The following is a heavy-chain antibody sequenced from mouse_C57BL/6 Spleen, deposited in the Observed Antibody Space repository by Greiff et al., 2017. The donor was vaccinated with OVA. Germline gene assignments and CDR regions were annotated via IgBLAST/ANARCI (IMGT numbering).Heavy chain of an antibody. J-gene: IGHJ2*01. CDR1: GFNIKDDY. CDR2: IDPENGDT. V-gene: IGHV14-4*01. Sequence: EVQLQQSGAELVRPGASVKLSCTASGFNIKDDYMHWVKQRPEQGLEWIGWIDPENGDTEYASKFQGKATITADTSSNTAYLQLSSLTSEDTAVYYCTTGGYGNSFDYWGQGTTLTVSS. D-gene: IGHD2-1*01. CDR3: TTGGYGNSFDY.